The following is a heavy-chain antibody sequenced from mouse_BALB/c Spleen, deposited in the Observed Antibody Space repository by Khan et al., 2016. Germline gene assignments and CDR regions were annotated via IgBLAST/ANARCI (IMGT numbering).Heavy chain of an antibody. Sequence: EVQLQESGPGLVKPSQSLSLTCTVTGYSITSDYAWNWIRQFPGNKLEWMGYISYRGSTSYNPSLKRRISITRDTSKNQFFLQLNSVTTEDTAKYYCARGYYYGKGYFDYWGQGTTLTVSS. D-gene: IGHD1-1*01. CDR1: GYSITSDYA. CDR2: ISYRGST. CDR3: ARGYYYGKGYFDY. V-gene: IGHV3-2*02. J-gene: IGHJ2*01.